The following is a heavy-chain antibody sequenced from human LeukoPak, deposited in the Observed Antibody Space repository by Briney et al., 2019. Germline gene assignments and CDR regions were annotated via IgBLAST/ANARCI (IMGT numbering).Heavy chain of an antibody. CDR3: ARVNSGSYNFDY. J-gene: IGHJ4*02. D-gene: IGHD1-26*01. V-gene: IGHV4-59*12. CDR1: GGSISNYY. Sequence: SETLSLTCTVSGGSISNYYWSWIRQPPGKGLEWIGYIYFSGSTNYNPSLKSRVTISVDKSKNQFSLKLSSVTAADTAVYYCARVNSGSYNFDYWGQGTLVTVSS. CDR2: IYFSGST.